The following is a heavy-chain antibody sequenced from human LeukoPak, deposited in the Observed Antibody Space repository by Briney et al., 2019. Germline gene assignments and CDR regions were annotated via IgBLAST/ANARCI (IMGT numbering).Heavy chain of an antibody. CDR1: GGSISSSSYY. CDR3: ARYCSGGSCYRLKWFDY. CDR2: IYYSGST. J-gene: IGHJ4*02. Sequence: SETLSLTCTVSGGSISSSSYYWGWIRQPPGKGLEWIGSIYYSGSTYYNPSLKSRVTISVDTSKNQFSLKLSSVTAADTAVYYCARYCSGGSCYRLKWFDYWGQGTLVTVSS. V-gene: IGHV4-39*01. D-gene: IGHD2-15*01.